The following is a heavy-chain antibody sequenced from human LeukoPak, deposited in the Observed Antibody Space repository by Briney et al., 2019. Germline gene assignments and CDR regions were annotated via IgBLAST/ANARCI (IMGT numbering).Heavy chain of an antibody. J-gene: IGHJ3*02. D-gene: IGHD3-16*01. V-gene: IGHV3-11*04. CDR1: GFTFSDYY. CDR3: ARVKGAHAFDI. CDR2: ISYSGSTM. Sequence: GGSLRLSCAASGFTFSDYYMSWFRQAPGKGLEWVSYISYSGSTMYYADSVRGRFTISRDNAKNSLFLQMNSLRAEDTAVYYCARVKGAHAFDIWGQGTMVTVSS.